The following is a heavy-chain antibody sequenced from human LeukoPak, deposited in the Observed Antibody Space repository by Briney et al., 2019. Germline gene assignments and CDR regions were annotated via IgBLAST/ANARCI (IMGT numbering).Heavy chain of an antibody. CDR1: GYSISSAYY. CDR3: ARGAGGLTGYFDY. D-gene: IGHD1-14*01. CDR2: IYHTGST. V-gene: IGHV4-38-2*02. J-gene: IGHJ4*02. Sequence: SETLSLTCTVSGYSISSAYYWGWIRQPPGKGLEWIGSIYHTGSTYYNPSLKSRVTISVDTSKSQFSLKVTSVTAADTAVYYCARGAGGLTGYFDYWGQGTLVTVSS.